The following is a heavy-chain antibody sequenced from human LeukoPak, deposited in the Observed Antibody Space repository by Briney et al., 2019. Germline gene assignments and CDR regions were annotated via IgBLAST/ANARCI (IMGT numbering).Heavy chain of an antibody. CDR3: ATADYDSSGFWDY. J-gene: IGHJ4*02. Sequence: GGSLRLSCAASGFTFTNYWMHWVRQAPGKGLVWVSRIDIDGTGTSYADSVKGRFTISRDNAKNSLYLQMNSLRAEDTAVYYCATADYDSSGFWDYWGQGTLVTVSS. CDR2: IDIDGTGT. CDR1: GFTFTNYW. V-gene: IGHV3-74*01. D-gene: IGHD3-22*01.